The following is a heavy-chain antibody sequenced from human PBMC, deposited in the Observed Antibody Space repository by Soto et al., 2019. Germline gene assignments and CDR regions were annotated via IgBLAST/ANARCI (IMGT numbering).Heavy chain of an antibody. J-gene: IGHJ3*02. Sequence: ASLKISCKASGYTFTSYSMHWVRQAPGQRLEWMGCINAGNGNTKYSQKFQGRVTITRDTSASTAYMELSSLRSEDTAVYYCASPNTVTTGAAFDIRGQGTMVTGSS. D-gene: IGHD4-17*01. CDR3: ASPNTVTTGAAFDI. V-gene: IGHV1-3*01. CDR1: GYTFTSYS. CDR2: INAGNGNT.